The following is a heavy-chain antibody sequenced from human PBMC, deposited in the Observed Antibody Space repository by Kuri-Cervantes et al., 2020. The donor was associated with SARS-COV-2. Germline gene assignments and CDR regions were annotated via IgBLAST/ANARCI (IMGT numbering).Heavy chain of an antibody. J-gene: IGHJ3*02. D-gene: IGHD1-1*01. CDR3: ARDPTGHDAFDI. V-gene: IGHV4-61*09. CDR1: GGSISSGSYY. Sequence: LRLSCTVSGGSISSGSYYWSWIRQPAGKGLEWIGYIYTSGSTNYNPSLKSRVTISVDTSKNQFSLQLNSVTPEDTAVYYCARDPTGHDAFDIWGQGTMVTVSS. CDR2: IYTSGST.